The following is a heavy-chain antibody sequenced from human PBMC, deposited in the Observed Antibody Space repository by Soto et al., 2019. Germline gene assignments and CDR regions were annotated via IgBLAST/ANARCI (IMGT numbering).Heavy chain of an antibody. Sequence: ASVKVSCKASGYTFTGYYMHCVRQAPGQGLEWMGWINPNSGGTNYAQKFQGWVTMTRDTSISTAYMELSRLRSDDTAVYYCARGSRDCSSTSCYVLGNWFDPWGQGTLVTVSS. V-gene: IGHV1-2*04. J-gene: IGHJ5*02. D-gene: IGHD2-2*01. CDR1: GYTFTGYY. CDR2: INPNSGGT. CDR3: ARGSRDCSSTSCYVLGNWFDP.